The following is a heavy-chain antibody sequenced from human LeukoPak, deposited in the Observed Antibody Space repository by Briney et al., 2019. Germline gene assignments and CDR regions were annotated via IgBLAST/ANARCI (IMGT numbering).Heavy chain of an antibody. CDR2: INHSGST. CDR3: ARAWEWLQSAYYFDY. Sequence: PSETLSLTCTVSGGSISSYYWSWIRQPPGKGLEWIGEINHSGSTNYNPSLKSRVTISVDTSKNQFSLKLSSVTAADTAVYYCARAWEWLQSAYYFDYWGQGTLVTVSS. V-gene: IGHV4-34*01. CDR1: GGSISSYY. D-gene: IGHD5-12*01. J-gene: IGHJ4*02.